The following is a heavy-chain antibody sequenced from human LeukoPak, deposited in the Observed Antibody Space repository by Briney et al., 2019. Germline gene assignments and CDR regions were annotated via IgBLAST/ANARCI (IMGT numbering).Heavy chain of an antibody. D-gene: IGHD6-19*01. V-gene: IGHV1-69*05. J-gene: IGHJ5*02. Sequence: ASVKVSCKASGGTFSSYVISWVRQAPGQGLEWMGGIIPIFGTANYAQKFQGRVTITTDESTSTAYMELSSLRSEDTAVYYCARAPHYSASSGYNWFHPWGQGSLVTVSS. CDR3: ARAPHYSASSGYNWFHP. CDR2: IIPIFGTA. CDR1: GGTFSSYV.